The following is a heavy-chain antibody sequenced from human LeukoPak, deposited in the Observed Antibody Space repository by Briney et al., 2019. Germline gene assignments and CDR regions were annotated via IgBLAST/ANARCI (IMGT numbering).Heavy chain of an antibody. V-gene: IGHV3-53*01. Sequence: GGSLRLSCAASGFIVSSNYMSWVRQAPGKGLEWVSVIYSDGSIYYADSVKGRFTISRDNSKNTPYLQMNSLRAEDTALYYCARSIRYFQLFEYWGQGTLVAVSS. J-gene: IGHJ4*02. CDR1: GFIVSSNY. D-gene: IGHD3-9*01. CDR2: IYSDGSI. CDR3: ARSIRYFQLFEY.